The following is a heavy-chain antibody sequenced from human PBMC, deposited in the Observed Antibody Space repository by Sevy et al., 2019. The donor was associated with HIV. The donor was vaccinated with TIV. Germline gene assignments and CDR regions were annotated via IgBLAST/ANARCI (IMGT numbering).Heavy chain of an antibody. J-gene: IGHJ1*01. Sequence: GGSLRLSCAASGFTFSSYAMSWVRQAPGKGLEWVSAISGSVGSTYYADSVKGRFSISRDNSKNTLYLQMKRLSAEDTAVNYCAKESYYDTAGGFQHWGQGTLVTVSS. CDR3: AKESYYDTAGGFQH. CDR2: ISGSVGST. D-gene: IGHD3-22*01. CDR1: GFTFSSYA. V-gene: IGHV3-23*01.